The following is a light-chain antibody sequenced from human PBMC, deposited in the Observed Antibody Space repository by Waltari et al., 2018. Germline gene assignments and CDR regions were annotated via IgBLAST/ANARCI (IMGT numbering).Light chain of an antibody. J-gene: IGKJ4*01. CDR2: WAS. Sequence: DIVMTQSPDFLAVSLGERATINCKSSQSVLYSANNKDHLAWYQQKPGQPPKLLIYWASTRESGVPDRFSGSGSGTDFTLTISSLQAEDVAVYYCQQYYGVPLTFGGGTK. CDR1: QSVLYSANNKDH. CDR3: QQYYGVPLT. V-gene: IGKV4-1*01.